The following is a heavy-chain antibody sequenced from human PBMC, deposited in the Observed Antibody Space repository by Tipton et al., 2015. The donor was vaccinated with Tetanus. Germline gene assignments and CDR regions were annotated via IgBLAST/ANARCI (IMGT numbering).Heavy chain of an antibody. J-gene: IGHJ4*02. V-gene: IGHV1-46*01. Sequence: QSGAEVKKPGASVKVSCKASGYTFTSYYMHWVRQAPGQGLEWMGIINPSGGSTSYAQKFQGRVTMTRDTSTSTVYMELSSLRSEDTAVYYCARGVRKDYGDYVTDYWGQGTLVTVSS. CDR2: INPSGGST. CDR1: GYTFTSYY. D-gene: IGHD4-17*01. CDR3: ARGVRKDYGDYVTDY.